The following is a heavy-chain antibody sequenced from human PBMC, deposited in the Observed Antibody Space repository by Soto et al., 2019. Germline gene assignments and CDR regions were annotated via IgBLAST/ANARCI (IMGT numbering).Heavy chain of an antibody. V-gene: IGHV3-21*01. CDR3: ATLPAGQLPNYSYGIDV. J-gene: IGHJ6*02. D-gene: IGHD6-6*01. CDR1: GFTFSSYS. CDR2: ISSSSSYI. Sequence: EVQLVESGGGLVKPGGSLRLSCAASGFTFSSYSMNWVRQAPGKGLEWVSSISSSSSYIYYADSVKGRFTISRDNAKNSLYRQMNSLRAEDTDVYYCATLPAGQLPNYSYGIDVWGQGTTVTVPS.